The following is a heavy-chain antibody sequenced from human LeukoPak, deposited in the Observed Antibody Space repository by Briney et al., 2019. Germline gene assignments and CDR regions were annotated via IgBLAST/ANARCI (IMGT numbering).Heavy chain of an antibody. V-gene: IGHV3-7*01. CDR2: KKQDGSEK. Sequence: GGSLRLSCAASGFTFSSYSMSWVRQAPGKGLEWVANKKQDGSEKYYVDSVEGRFTISRDYAKNSLYLQMNSLRAEDTAVYYCARERSDYDILTGYFVFQNWFDPWGQGSLVTVSS. CDR1: GFTFSSYS. D-gene: IGHD3-9*01. CDR3: ARERSDYDILTGYFVFQNWFDP. J-gene: IGHJ5*02.